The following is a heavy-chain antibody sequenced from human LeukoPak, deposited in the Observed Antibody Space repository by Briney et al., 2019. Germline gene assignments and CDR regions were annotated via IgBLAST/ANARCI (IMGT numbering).Heavy chain of an antibody. J-gene: IGHJ6*04. CDR1: GFTFSSYW. Sequence: GGSLRLSCVASGFTFSSYWMTWVRQAPGKGLEWVANIKQDGSEKYYVDSVKGRFTISRDNAKNSLYLQMNSLRAEDTAVYYCAELGITMIGGVWGKGTTVTISS. D-gene: IGHD3-10*02. CDR3: AELGITMIGGV. V-gene: IGHV3-7*01. CDR2: IKQDGSEK.